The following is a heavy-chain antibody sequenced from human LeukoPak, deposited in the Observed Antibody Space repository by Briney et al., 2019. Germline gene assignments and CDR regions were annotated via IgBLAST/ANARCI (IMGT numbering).Heavy chain of an antibody. D-gene: IGHD6-13*01. Sequence: GVSLSLSCAASGFTFSTYWMHWVRQAPGKGVVCVSRVSSDGSSTNYTDSVKGRFTLSRHNAKNTPYLQMNSLRSEDTALYFCATGHSSTWYNAFHIWGQGTVVSVPS. V-gene: IGHV3-74*01. CDR1: GFTFSTYW. CDR3: ATGHSSTWYNAFHI. CDR2: VSSDGSST. J-gene: IGHJ3*02.